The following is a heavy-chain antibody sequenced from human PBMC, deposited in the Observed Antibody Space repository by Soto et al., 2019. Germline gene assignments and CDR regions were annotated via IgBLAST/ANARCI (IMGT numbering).Heavy chain of an antibody. D-gene: IGHD3-9*01. CDR1: GGSISSGGYY. CDR2: IYYSGST. Sequence: QVQLQESGPGLVKPSQTLSLTCTVSGGSISSGGYYWSWIRQHPGKGLEWIGYIYYSGSTYYNPSLKSRVTLSGDTSKNQFSLKLSSVTAADTAVYYCARYRYNYDILTGYSNDAFDIWGQGTMVTVSS. V-gene: IGHV4-31*03. CDR3: ARYRYNYDILTGYSNDAFDI. J-gene: IGHJ3*02.